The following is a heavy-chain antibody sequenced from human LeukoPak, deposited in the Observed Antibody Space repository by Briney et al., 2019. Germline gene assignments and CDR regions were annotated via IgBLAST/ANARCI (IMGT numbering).Heavy chain of an antibody. CDR2: ISDSGGST. J-gene: IGHJ4*02. CDR3: AKVKQQLVLDY. V-gene: IGHV3-23*01. CDR1: GGSVTTYY. Sequence: ETLSLTCTVSGGSVTTYYWSWVRQAPGKGLEWVSSISDSGGSTYYADSVKGRFTISRDNSKNTLYLQMNSLRAEDTAVYYCAKVKQQLVLDYWGQGTLVTVSS. D-gene: IGHD6-13*01.